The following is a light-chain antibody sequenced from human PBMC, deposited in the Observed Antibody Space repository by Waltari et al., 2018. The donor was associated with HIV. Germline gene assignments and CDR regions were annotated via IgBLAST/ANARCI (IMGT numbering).Light chain of an antibody. V-gene: IGLV1-40*01. CDR2: GNN. J-gene: IGLJ1*01. CDR1: SSNIGADYD. CDR3: QSYDSSLSGYV. Sequence: QSVLTQPPSVSGAPGQRVTIPCTGSSSNIGADYDVPWYQQLPGIAPKLLIHGNNNRPSGVPDRFSGSKSGTSASLAITGLQAEDEAVYSCQSYDSSLSGYVFGTGTKVTVL.